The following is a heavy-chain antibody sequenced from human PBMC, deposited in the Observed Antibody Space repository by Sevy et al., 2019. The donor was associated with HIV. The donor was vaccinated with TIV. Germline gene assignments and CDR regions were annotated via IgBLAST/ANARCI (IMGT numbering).Heavy chain of an antibody. CDR3: AREDRAEAGTGGFDY. CDR2: ISSHGGYI. D-gene: IGHD6-19*01. J-gene: IGHJ4*01. Sequence: GGSLRLSCAASRFTLSDYAMHWVRQAPGKGLEYVSGISSHGGYIFYANSVKGRFTISRDTSKNTLYLQMGSLRGEDMAVYYCAREDRAEAGTGGFDYWGLGTLVTVSS. V-gene: IGHV3-64*01. CDR1: RFTLSDYA.